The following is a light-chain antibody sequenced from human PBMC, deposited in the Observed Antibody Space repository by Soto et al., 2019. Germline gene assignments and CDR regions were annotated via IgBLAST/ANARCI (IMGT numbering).Light chain of an antibody. V-gene: IGKV3D-15*01. CDR2: DST. CDR1: QTINNN. Sequence: VMTQAPATLSVSPGERATLSCRASQTINNNVAWYQQIPGQPPRLLIYDSTNRAAGIPARFSGSGSGTDFTLTISRLEPEDFAVYYCQQYETSPRTFGQGTKVDIK. J-gene: IGKJ1*01. CDR3: QQYETSPRT.